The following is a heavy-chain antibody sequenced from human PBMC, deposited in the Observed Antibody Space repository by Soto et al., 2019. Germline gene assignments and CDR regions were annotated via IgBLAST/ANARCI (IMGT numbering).Heavy chain of an antibody. CDR1: SVSFSGYY. J-gene: IGHJ4*02. V-gene: IGHV4-34*01. CDR2: ICQSGNI. D-gene: IGHD6-6*01. CDR3: ARAPKVSGSSQTRPDF. Sequence: PSDTLSHTCSLYSVSFSGYYWSWLRQPPGKGLEWICEICQSGNINYSLFLKSRVSISVDTSKKQFSLNLASVSAADTAVYYCARAPKVSGSSQTRPDFWGQGTLVTVSS.